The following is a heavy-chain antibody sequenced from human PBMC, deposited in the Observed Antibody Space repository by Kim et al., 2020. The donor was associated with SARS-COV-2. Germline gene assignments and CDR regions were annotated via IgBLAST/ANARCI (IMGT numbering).Heavy chain of an antibody. J-gene: IGHJ3*02. D-gene: IGHD1-1*01. V-gene: IGHV3-23*01. CDR3: AKRSSVGTTERAFDI. Sequence: DSVKGHFTISRANSRNTLSLLMHSLRAEDTAVYYCAKRSSVGTTERAFDIWGQGTTVTVSS.